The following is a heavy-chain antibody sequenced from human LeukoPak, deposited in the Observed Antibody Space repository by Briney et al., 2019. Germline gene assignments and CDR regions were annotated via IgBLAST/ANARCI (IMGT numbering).Heavy chain of an antibody. Sequence: KPSETLSLTCAVYGGSFSGYYWSWIRQPPGKGLEWIGEINHSGSTNSNPSLKSRVTISVDTSKNQFSLKLSSVTAADTAVYYCARPFSTVVVAARALGYWGQGTLVTVSS. V-gene: IGHV4-34*01. J-gene: IGHJ4*02. CDR2: INHSGST. CDR3: ARPFSTVVVAARALGY. D-gene: IGHD2-15*01. CDR1: GGSFSGYY.